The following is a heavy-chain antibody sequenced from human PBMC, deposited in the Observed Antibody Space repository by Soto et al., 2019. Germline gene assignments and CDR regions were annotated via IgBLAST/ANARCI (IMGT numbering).Heavy chain of an antibody. V-gene: IGHV1-69*02. CDR2: SIPILGIA. CDR3: ARKDTAGWFDP. CDR1: GGTFSSYT. J-gene: IGHJ5*02. D-gene: IGHD5-18*01. Sequence: QVQLVQSGAEVKKPGSSVKVSCKASGGTFSSYTISWVRQAPGQGLEWMGRSIPILGIANYAQKFQGRVTITADKSTSTAYMELSSLRSEDTAVYYCARKDTAGWFDPWGQGTLVTVSS.